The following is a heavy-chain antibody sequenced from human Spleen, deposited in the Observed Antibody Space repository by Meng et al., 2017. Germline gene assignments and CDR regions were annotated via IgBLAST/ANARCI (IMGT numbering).Heavy chain of an antibody. CDR1: GFTFSTYF. Sequence: ASVKVSCKASGFTFSTYFIHWVRQAPGQGLEWMGVIDPSGGTTYYAQKFQDGVTLTTDTSTTTVYMELSGLTSEDTAVYYCARGPGKFSYGYLGDWGQGNRV. V-gene: IGHV1-46*01. CDR2: IDPSGGTT. CDR3: ARGPGKFSYGYLGD. J-gene: IGHJ4*02. D-gene: IGHD5-18*01.